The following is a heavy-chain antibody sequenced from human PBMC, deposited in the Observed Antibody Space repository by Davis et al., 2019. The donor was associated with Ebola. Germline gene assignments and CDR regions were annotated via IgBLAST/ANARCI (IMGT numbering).Heavy chain of an antibody. J-gene: IGHJ4*02. CDR2: ISGSGTTT. V-gene: IGHV3-23*01. Sequence: GESLKISCAASGFTFHNYAMNWVRQAPGKGLEWVSAISGSGTTTYYADSVKGRFTIPRDNSKNTLYLHINSLRAEDPAVYYCARDPIHLSNPPDYWGQGTLVTVSS. CDR1: GFTFHNYA. CDR3: ARDPIHLSNPPDY. D-gene: IGHD2-21*01.